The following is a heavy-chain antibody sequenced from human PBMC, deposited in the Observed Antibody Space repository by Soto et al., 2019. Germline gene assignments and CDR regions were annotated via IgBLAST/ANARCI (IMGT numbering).Heavy chain of an antibody. CDR3: ARTLGTHSKRPGRPQYNWFDP. Sequence: QVQLVQSGAEVKKPGSSVKVSCKASGGTFSSYAISWVRQAPGQGLEWMGGIIPFFGTANYAQKFQGRVTITADESTSTAYMELSSLRSEDTAVYYCARTLGTHSKRPGRPQYNWFDPWGQGTLVTVSS. V-gene: IGHV1-69*01. J-gene: IGHJ5*02. CDR2: IIPFFGTA. CDR1: GGTFSSYA. D-gene: IGHD2-15*01.